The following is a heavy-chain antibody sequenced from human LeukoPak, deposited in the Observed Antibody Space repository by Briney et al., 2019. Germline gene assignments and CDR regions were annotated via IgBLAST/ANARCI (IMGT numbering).Heavy chain of an antibody. D-gene: IGHD2-15*01. Sequence: PSQTLSLTCTVSGGSITSGDYYWRWVPQHPGKGLEWIGYIQYSWSYKSKPSLKSRVTISVDTSNNQFSLKMSSVTAADTAVYYCARDGCSGASCYPGWFDPWGQGTLVTVPS. CDR3: ARDGCSGASCYPGWFDP. V-gene: IGHV4-31*03. CDR2: IQYSWSY. CDR1: GGSITSGDYY. J-gene: IGHJ5*02.